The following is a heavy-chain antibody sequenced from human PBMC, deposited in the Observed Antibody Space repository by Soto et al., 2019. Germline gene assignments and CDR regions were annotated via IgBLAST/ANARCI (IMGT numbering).Heavy chain of an antibody. J-gene: IGHJ6*02. Sequence: PSETLSLTCTVSGGSINSGGYYWTWIRQHPGRGLESIGYIYYSGDTYYNPSLKSRLSISLDTSKNQFSLKLTSVTAPDTAIYYCARFPSRAHYFAMDVWGHGTAVAVSS. CDR2: IYYSGDT. CDR1: GGSINSGGYY. CDR3: ARFPSRAHYFAMDV. V-gene: IGHV4-31*03. D-gene: IGHD2-2*01.